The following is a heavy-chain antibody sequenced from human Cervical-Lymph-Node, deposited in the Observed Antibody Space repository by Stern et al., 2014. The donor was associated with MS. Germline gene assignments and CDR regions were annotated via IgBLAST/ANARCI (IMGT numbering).Heavy chain of an antibody. CDR2: IDQDGNGA. CDR3: AGGTGWLQPH. D-gene: IGHD5-24*01. V-gene: IGHV3-7*01. CDR1: GFTFTSFF. J-gene: IGHJ4*02. Sequence: EVQLVESGADLVQPGGSLRLSCEASGFTFTSFFISWVRQAQGKGPEWVANIDQDGNGANYADAVKGRFTISRDNAKNSLYLQMNSLRVDDTAVYYCAGGTGWLQPHWGQGALVTVSS.